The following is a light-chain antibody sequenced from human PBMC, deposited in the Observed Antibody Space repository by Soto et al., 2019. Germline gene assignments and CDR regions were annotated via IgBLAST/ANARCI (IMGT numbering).Light chain of an antibody. CDR1: QSVSSS. V-gene: IGKV3-15*01. J-gene: IGKJ4*01. CDR3: QQYNNWLT. Sequence: EVVMTQSPATLSVSPGERATLSCRASQSVSSSLAWYQQKPGQAPRLLIYGASTRATGIPARFSGSGSGTEFTLTISSPQSEDFGVYYCQQYNNWLTFGGGTKVEIK. CDR2: GAS.